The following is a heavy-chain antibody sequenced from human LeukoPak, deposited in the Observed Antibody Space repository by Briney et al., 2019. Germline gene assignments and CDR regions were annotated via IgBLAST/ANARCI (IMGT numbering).Heavy chain of an antibody. CDR3: ARDRAYGSGTRGYSDY. CDR1: GFTFDDYG. CDR2: INWNGGST. J-gene: IGHJ4*02. D-gene: IGHD3-10*01. V-gene: IGHV3-20*04. Sequence: GGSLRLSCAASGFTFDDYGMSWVRQAPGKGLEWVSGINWNGGSTGYADSVKGRFTISRDNAKNSLYLQMNSLRAEETALYYCARDRAYGSGTRGYSDYWGQGTLVTVSS.